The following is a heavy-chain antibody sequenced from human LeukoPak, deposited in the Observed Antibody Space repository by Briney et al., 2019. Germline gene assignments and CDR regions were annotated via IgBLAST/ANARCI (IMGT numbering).Heavy chain of an antibody. V-gene: IGHV4-34*01. CDR1: GGSSSGYY. D-gene: IGHD2-2*01. J-gene: IGHJ2*01. Sequence: PSETLSLTCAVYGGSSSGYYWSWIRQPPGKGLEWIGEINHSGSTNYNPSLKSRVTISVDTSKNQFSLKLSSVTAADTAVYYCARRVVVVPAAILESRYFDLWGRGTLVTVSS. CDR3: ARRVVVVPAAILESRYFDL. CDR2: INHSGST.